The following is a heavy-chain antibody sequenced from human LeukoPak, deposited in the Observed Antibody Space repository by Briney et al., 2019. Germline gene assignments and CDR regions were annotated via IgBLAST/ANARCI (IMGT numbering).Heavy chain of an antibody. CDR2: IYYSGST. CDR1: GGSISSYY. Sequence: SETLSLTCTVSGGSISSYYWSWIRQPPGKGLEWIGYIYYSGSTNYNPSLKSRVTISVDTSKNQFSLKLSSVTAADTAVYYCARGVVPAAIGDAFDIWGQGAMVTVSS. D-gene: IGHD2-2*01. J-gene: IGHJ3*02. CDR3: ARGVVPAAIGDAFDI. V-gene: IGHV4-59*08.